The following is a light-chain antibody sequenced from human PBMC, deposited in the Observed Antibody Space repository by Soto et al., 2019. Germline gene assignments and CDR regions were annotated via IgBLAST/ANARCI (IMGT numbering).Light chain of an antibody. CDR3: QKYNSAPRK. J-gene: IGKJ1*01. Sequence: DIQMTQSPSSLSASVGDRVTITCRASQGISNYLAWYQQKPGKVPKLLIYAATTLQSGVPSRFSGSGSGTEFTLTISSLQPEDVATYFCQKYNSAPRKFGQGTKVEIK. CDR2: AAT. V-gene: IGKV1-27*01. CDR1: QGISNY.